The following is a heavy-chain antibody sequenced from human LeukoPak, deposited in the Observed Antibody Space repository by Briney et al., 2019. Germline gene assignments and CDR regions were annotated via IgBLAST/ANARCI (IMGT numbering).Heavy chain of an antibody. CDR2: IKSKTEGGTT. CDR1: GFTFSNAW. J-gene: IGHJ5*02. V-gene: IGHV3-15*01. Sequence: GGSLRLSCAASGFTFSNAWMSWVRQAPGKGLEWVGRIKSKTEGGTTDYAAPVKGRFTISRDDSKNTLYLQMNSLKTEDTAVYYCTTDIAVAPWGQGTLVTVSS. D-gene: IGHD6-19*01. CDR3: TTDIAVAP.